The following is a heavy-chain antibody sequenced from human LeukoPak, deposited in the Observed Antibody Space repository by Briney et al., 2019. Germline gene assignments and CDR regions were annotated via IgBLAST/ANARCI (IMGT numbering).Heavy chain of an antibody. CDR1: GFTFSNYW. CDR2: IKQDGNEK. CDR3: ARDKVEGPTICDY. V-gene: IGHV3-7*01. J-gene: IGHJ4*02. D-gene: IGHD1-26*01. Sequence: HAGGSLRLSCAASGFTFSNYWMSWVRQAPGKGPEWVANIKQDGNEKYYVDSVKGRFTISRGNTRNSLYLQMNSLSAEDTAVYYCARDKVEGPTICDYWGQGTLVTVSS.